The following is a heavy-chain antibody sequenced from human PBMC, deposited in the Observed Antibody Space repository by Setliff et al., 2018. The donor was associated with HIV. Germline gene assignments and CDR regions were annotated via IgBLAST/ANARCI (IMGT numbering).Heavy chain of an antibody. CDR3: AKDLTKLGWSRTSLKWAS. Sequence: GGSLRLSCAASGFTFSSYWMSWVRQAPGKGLEWVANIKQDGSEKYYVDSVRGRFTISRDNSNNTLYLQMNSLRDEDTAVYYCAKDLTKLGWSRTSLKWASWGQGTLVTV. J-gene: IGHJ5*02. CDR1: GFTFSSYW. D-gene: IGHD2-2*01. CDR2: IKQDGSEK. V-gene: IGHV3-7*03.